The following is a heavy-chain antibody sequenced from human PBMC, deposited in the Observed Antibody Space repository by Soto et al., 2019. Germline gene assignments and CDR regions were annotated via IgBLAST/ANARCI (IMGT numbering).Heavy chain of an antibody. D-gene: IGHD6-19*01. CDR1: GYTFTSYG. CDR3: ARRQWLVGGYYYGMDV. CDR2: TSAYNGNT. V-gene: IGHV1-18*01. Sequence: QVQLVQSGAEVKKPGASVKVSCKASGYTFTSYGISWVRQAPGQGLEWMGWTSAYNGNTNYAKKLQGRVTMTTDTSTSTAYMELRSLRSDDTAVYYCARRQWLVGGYYYGMDVWGQGTTVTVSS. J-gene: IGHJ6*02.